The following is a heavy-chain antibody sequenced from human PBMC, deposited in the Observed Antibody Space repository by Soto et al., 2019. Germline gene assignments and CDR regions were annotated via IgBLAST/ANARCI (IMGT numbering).Heavy chain of an antibody. Sequence: SETLSLTCTVSGGSISSSSYYWGWIRQPPGKGLEWIGSIYYSGSTYYNPSLKSRVTISVDTSKNQFSLKLSSVTAADTAVYYCARAANYGSGSYYRKYYYYYGMDVWGQGTTVT. D-gene: IGHD3-10*01. J-gene: IGHJ6*02. CDR1: GGSISSSSYY. CDR3: ARAANYGSGSYYRKYYYYYGMDV. CDR2: IYYSGST. V-gene: IGHV4-39*01.